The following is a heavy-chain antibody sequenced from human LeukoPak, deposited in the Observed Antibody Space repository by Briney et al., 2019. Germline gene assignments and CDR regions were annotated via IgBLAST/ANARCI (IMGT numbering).Heavy chain of an antibody. CDR3: VRFGSGLDN. CDR1: GGSISSYY. J-gene: IGHJ4*02. D-gene: IGHD2-15*01. CDR2: VYYSGST. V-gene: IGHV4-59*01. Sequence: ASETLSLTCTVSGGSISSYYWSWIRQPPGKGLEWIGYVYYSGSTNYNPSLKSRLTMSMDTSRNQFSLNLNSVTAADTAVYYCVRFGSGLDNWGQGTLVTVSS.